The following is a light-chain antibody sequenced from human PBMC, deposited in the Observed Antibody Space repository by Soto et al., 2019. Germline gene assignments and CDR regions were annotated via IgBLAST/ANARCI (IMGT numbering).Light chain of an antibody. CDR1: SSDVGGHNY. CDR2: EIS. CDR3: KSYRSSRILV. V-gene: IGLV2-14*01. Sequence: QSALTQPASVSGSPGQSITISCTGTSSDVGGHNYVSWYQQHPGKAPKLLIYEISNRPSGGSNRFSGSRSGNTASLTISGLQAEDEADYYCKSYRSSRILVFGTGTKVTVL. J-gene: IGLJ1*01.